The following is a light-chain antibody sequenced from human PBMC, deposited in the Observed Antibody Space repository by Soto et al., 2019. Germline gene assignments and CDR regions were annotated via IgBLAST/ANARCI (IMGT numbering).Light chain of an antibody. J-gene: IGKJ5*01. CDR1: QSVGIK. CDR3: QQYHSWSPIT. CDR2: GPS. Sequence: EIVITHSPTTRSFSRLKRATLSCKASQSVGIKVTWYQQKPGQAPRLLMSGPSTRATGIPARFSGSGSGTEFTLTISSLQSEDFAIYYCQQYHSWSPITFGQGTRLEIK. V-gene: IGKV3-15*01.